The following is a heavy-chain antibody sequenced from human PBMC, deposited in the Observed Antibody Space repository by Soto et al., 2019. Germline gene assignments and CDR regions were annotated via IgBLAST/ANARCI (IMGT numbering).Heavy chain of an antibody. CDR3: ARDRATVVRGWSYNWFDP. V-gene: IGHV4-30-4*01. CDR2: IYYSGST. D-gene: IGHD4-17*01. Sequence: QVQLQESGPGLVKPSQTLSLTCTVSGGSISSGDYYWSWIRQPPGKGLEWIGYIYYSGSTYYNPSLKSRVTISVDTSKNQFSLKLSSVTAADTAVYYCARDRATVVRGWSYNWFDPWGQGTLVTVSS. CDR1: GGSISSGDYY. J-gene: IGHJ5*02.